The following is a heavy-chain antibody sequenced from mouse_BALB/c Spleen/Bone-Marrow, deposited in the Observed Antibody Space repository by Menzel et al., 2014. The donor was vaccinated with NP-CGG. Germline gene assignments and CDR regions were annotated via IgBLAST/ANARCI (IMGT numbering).Heavy chain of an antibody. V-gene: IGHV1-54*01. CDR2: INPGSGGT. D-gene: IGHD2-12*01. Sequence: VQGVESGAELVRPGTSVKVSCKASGYAFTNYLIEWVKQRPGQGLEWIGVINPGSGGTNYNEKFKGKATLTADKSSSTAYMQLSSLTSDDSAVYFCAREKGLRRGAMDYWGHGTSVTVSS. J-gene: IGHJ4*01. CDR3: AREKGLRRGAMDY. CDR1: GYAFTNYL.